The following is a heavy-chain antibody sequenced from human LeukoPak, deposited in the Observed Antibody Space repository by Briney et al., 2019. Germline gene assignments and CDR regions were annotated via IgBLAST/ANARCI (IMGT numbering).Heavy chain of an antibody. Sequence: SETLSLTCAVYGVSFSGYYWGWLRQPPGRGLEWIGSIYYSGSTYYNPSLKSRVTISVDTSKNQFSLKLSSVTAADTAVYYCARVSHYYDSSGYFRDFDYWGQGTLVTVSS. V-gene: IGHV4-34*01. CDR2: IYYSGST. J-gene: IGHJ4*02. CDR1: GVSFSGYY. CDR3: ARVSHYYDSSGYFRDFDY. D-gene: IGHD3-22*01.